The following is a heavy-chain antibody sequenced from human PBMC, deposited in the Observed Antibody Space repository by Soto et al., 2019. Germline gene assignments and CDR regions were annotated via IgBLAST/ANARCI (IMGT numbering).Heavy chain of an antibody. CDR1: GFTFSSYG. V-gene: IGHV3-30*19. CDR2: IWYDGSNK. CDR3: AREQLASTIDY. D-gene: IGHD6-13*01. J-gene: IGHJ4*02. Sequence: GGSLRLSCAASGFTFSSYGMHWVRQAPGKGLEWVAVIWYDGSNKYYADSVKGRFTISRDNSKNTLYLQMNSLIAEDTAVYYCAREQLASTIDYWGQGTLVTVSS.